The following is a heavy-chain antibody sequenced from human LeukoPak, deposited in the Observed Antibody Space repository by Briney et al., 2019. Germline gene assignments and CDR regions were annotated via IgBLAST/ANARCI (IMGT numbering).Heavy chain of an antibody. Sequence: WASVTVSCKASGDTLSDYAISWVRQAPGQGLEWMGGIVPIFGTTNYAQEFQARVTITTDESTNTVYMKLSSLRSDDTAVYFCAKDHTEGIDPWGQGTLVTVS. V-gene: IGHV1-69*05. D-gene: IGHD1-14*01. J-gene: IGHJ5*02. CDR1: GDTLSDYA. CDR2: IVPIFGTT. CDR3: AKDHTEGIDP.